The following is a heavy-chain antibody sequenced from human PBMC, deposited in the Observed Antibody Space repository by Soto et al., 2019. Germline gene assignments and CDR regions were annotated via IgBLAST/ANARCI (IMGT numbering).Heavy chain of an antibody. V-gene: IGHV3-21*01. J-gene: IGHJ4*02. D-gene: IGHD5-18*01. CDR1: GFHFSRYT. CDR2: MTSSDIY. Sequence: GGSLRLSCAASGFHFSRYTMIWVPSAPGKGLEWVSSMTSSDIYYGDSVKGRFTISRDSTRNSVFLKINSLRAEDTAVYYCARDAGYSYGYFVDYWGQGTRVTVSS. CDR3: ARDAGYSYGYFVDY.